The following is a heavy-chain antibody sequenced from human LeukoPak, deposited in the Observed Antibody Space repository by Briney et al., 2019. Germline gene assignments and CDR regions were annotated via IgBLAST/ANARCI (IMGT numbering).Heavy chain of an antibody. Sequence: SETLSLTCTVSGGSISSYYWSWIRQPPGKGLEWIGYIYYSGSTKYNPSLKSRVTISVDTSRNQFSLILSSVTAADTAIYYCSRVDFRGDSDYSGPGTPVTVSS. CDR3: SRVDFRGDSDY. V-gene: IGHV4-59*01. CDR2: IYYSGST. J-gene: IGHJ4*01. D-gene: IGHD3-3*01. CDR1: GGSISSYY.